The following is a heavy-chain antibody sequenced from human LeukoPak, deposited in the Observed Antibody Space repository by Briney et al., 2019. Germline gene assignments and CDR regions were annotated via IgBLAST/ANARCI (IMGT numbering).Heavy chain of an antibody. CDR3: ARGGDILTGQYFDY. CDR1: RGSFSGYY. J-gene: IGHJ4*02. Sequence: PSETLSLTCAVYRGSFSGYYWSWIRQPPGKGLEWIGYIYHSGSTYYNPSLKSRVTISVDRSKNQFSLKLSSVTAADTAVYYCARGGDILTGQYFDYWGQGTLVTVSS. V-gene: IGHV4-34*01. D-gene: IGHD3-9*01. CDR2: IYHSGST.